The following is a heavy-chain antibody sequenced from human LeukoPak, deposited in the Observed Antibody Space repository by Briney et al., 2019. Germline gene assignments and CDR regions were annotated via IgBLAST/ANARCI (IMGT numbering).Heavy chain of an antibody. Sequence: QPGGSLRLSCAASGFTFSNYGIHWVRQAPGKGLEWVAIIWYDGSNKYYADSVKGRFTISRNNSKNTLYLQMNSLRAEDTAVYYCVREVGGDFLTGYYYYGMDVWGQGTTVTVSS. V-gene: IGHV3-33*01. CDR2: IWYDGSNK. J-gene: IGHJ6*02. CDR3: VREVGGDFLTGYYYYGMDV. D-gene: IGHD3-9*01. CDR1: GFTFSNYG.